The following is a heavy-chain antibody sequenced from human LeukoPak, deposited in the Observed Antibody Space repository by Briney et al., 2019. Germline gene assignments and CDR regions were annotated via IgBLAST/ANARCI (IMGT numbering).Heavy chain of an antibody. CDR2: INQDASVQ. CDR1: GFTFSSYW. V-gene: IGHV3-7*01. J-gene: IGHJ4*02. Sequence: PGGSLRLSCAASGFTFSSYWMSWVRQAPGKGLEWVASINQDASVQHLVDFVKGRFAISRDNAKNSLYLQMNSLRDDDTAIYYCARNRAAPEDWGQGTLVTVSS. D-gene: IGHD1-14*01. CDR3: ARNRAAPED.